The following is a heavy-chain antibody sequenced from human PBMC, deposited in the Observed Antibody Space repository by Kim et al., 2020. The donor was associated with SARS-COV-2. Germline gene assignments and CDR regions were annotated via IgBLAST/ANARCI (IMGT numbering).Heavy chain of an antibody. J-gene: IGHJ6*02. CDR1: GFTFSNAW. V-gene: IGHV3-15*01. D-gene: IGHD2-8*01. CDR2: IKSKTDGGTT. CDR3: TTAGRTKRNYYYYYGMDV. Sequence: GGSLRLSCAASGFTFSNAWMSWVRQAPGKGLEWVGRIKSKTDGGTTDYAAPVKGRFTISRDDSKNTLYLQMNSLKTEDTAVYYCTTAGRTKRNYYYYYGMDVWGQGPTVTVSS.